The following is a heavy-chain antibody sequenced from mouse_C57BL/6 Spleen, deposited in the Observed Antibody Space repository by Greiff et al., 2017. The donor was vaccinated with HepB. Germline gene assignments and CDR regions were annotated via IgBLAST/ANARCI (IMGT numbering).Heavy chain of an antibody. D-gene: IGHD3-2*02. J-gene: IGHJ2*01. V-gene: IGHV5-4*01. Sequence: EVKLMDSGGGLVKPGGSLKLSCAASGFTFSSYAMSWVRQTPEKRLEWVATISDGGSYTYYPDNVKGRFTISRDNAKNNLYLQMSHLKSEDTAMYYCARDRGQLRLREYYFDYWGQGTTLTVSS. CDR1: GFTFSSYA. CDR2: ISDGGSYT. CDR3: ARDRGQLRLREYYFDY.